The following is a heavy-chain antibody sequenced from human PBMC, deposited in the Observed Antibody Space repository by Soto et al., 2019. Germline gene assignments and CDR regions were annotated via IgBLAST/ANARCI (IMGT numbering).Heavy chain of an antibody. Sequence: QVQLVESGGGVVQPGRSLRLSCAASGFTFSSYAMHWVRQAPGKGLEWVAVISYDGSNKYYADSVKGRFTISRDNSKNTRYLQMNSLRAEDTAVYYCARATYYDSSGIFYWGQGTLVTVSS. J-gene: IGHJ4*02. CDR1: GFTFSSYA. CDR3: ARATYYDSSGIFY. D-gene: IGHD3-22*01. CDR2: ISYDGSNK. V-gene: IGHV3-30-3*01.